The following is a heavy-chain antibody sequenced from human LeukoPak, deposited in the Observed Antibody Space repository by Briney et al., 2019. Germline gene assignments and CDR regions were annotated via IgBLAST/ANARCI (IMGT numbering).Heavy chain of an antibody. CDR3: AKGLAVAGHFDY. CDR1: GFTFSTYW. J-gene: IGHJ4*02. Sequence: GGSLRLSCAASGFTFSTYWMTWVRQAPGKGLEWVANINQDGSEKYYVDSMKGRFTISRDNAKNSLYLQMNSLRAGDTAVYYCAKGLAVAGHFDYWGQGTLVTVSS. D-gene: IGHD6-19*01. V-gene: IGHV3-7*05. CDR2: INQDGSEK.